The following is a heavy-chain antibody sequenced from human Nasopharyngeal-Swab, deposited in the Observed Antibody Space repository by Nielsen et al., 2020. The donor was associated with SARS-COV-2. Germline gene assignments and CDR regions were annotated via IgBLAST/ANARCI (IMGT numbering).Heavy chain of an antibody. CDR3: ARRPDFWSGFPFDY. J-gene: IGHJ4*02. V-gene: IGHV4-31*03. D-gene: IGHD3-3*01. CDR1: GGSISSGGYY. Sequence: SETLSLTCTVSGGSISSGGYYWSWIRQLPGKGLEWIRYIYDSGSTSYNPSLKSRLTISLDTSRNQFSLKLSSVTAADTAVYYCARRPDFWSGFPFDYWGQGTLVTVSS. CDR2: IYDSGST.